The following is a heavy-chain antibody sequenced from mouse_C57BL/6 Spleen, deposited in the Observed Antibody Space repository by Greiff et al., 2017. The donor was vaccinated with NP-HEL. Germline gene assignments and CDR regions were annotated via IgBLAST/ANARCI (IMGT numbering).Heavy chain of an antibody. CDR2: IYPGNSDT. J-gene: IGHJ2*01. CDR3: TREKDDGYLYFDY. D-gene: IGHD2-3*01. V-gene: IGHV1-5*01. Sequence: VQLQQSGTVLARPGASVKMSCKTSGYTFTSYWMHWVKQRPGQGLEWIGAIYPGNSDTSYNQKFKGKAKLTAVTSASTAYMELSSLTNEDSAVYYCTREKDDGYLYFDYWGQGTTLTVSS. CDR1: GYTFTSYW.